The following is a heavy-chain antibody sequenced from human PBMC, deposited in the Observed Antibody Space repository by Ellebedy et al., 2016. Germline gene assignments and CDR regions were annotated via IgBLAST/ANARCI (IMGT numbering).Heavy chain of an antibody. D-gene: IGHD4-17*01. Sequence: GESLKISCAASGFTLSTYWMVWIRQAPGKGPEWVANIKGDGSKRYYVDSVQGRFSISRDNAKNSLYLQLNNLRVEDTGVYFCARDSSPETASGDYFDAFDIWGQGTMVTVSS. J-gene: IGHJ3*02. V-gene: IGHV3-7*01. CDR1: GFTLSTYW. CDR2: IKGDGSKR. CDR3: ARDSSPETASGDYFDAFDI.